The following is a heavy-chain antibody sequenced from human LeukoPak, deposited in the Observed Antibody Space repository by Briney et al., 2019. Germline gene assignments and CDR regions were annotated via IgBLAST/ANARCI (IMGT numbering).Heavy chain of an antibody. J-gene: IGHJ6*03. CDR1: GYSFTSYW. D-gene: IGHD3-10*01. CDR3: ARRVSRGYYYYYMDV. CDR2: IYPGDSDT. Sequence: GESLKISCKGSGYSFTSYWIGWVRQMPGKGLEWMGIIYPGDSDTRYSPSFQGQVTISADKSISTAYLQWSSLKASDTAMYYCARRVSRGYYYYYMDVWGKGTTVTVSS. V-gene: IGHV5-51*01.